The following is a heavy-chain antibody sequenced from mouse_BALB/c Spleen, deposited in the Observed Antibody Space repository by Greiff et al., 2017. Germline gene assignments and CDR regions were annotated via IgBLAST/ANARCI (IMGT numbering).Heavy chain of an antibody. J-gene: IGHJ4*01. D-gene: IGHD2-4*01. CDR2: ISSGGSYT. CDR1: GFTFSSYA. Sequence: EVMLVESGGGLVKPGGSLKLSCAASGFTFSSYAMSWVRQTPEKRLEWVATISSGGSYTYYPDSVKGRFTISRDNAKNTLYLQMSSLRSEDTAMYYCARRSIYYDYGGYAMDYWGQGTSVTVSS. V-gene: IGHV5-9-1*01. CDR3: ARRSIYYDYGGYAMDY.